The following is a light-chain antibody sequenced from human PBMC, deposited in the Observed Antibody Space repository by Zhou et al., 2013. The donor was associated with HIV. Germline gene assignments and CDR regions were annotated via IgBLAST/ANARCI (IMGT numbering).Light chain of an antibody. V-gene: IGKV1-12*02. J-gene: IGKJ1*01. Sequence: IQMTQSPSSVSASVGDRVIITCRASQGISGWLAWYQQKPGKAPKLLIYAASRLQSGVPSRFAGSGSGTDFTLTINNLQPEDFATYYCQHSYTTLWTFGQGTKVEIK. CDR3: QHSYTTLWT. CDR1: QGISGW. CDR2: AAS.